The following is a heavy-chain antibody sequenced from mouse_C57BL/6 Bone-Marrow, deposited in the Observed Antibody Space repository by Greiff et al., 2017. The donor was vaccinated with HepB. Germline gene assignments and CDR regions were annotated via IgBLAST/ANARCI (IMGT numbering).Heavy chain of an antibody. J-gene: IGHJ4*01. CDR2: IYPGSGNT. CDR3: ARGGTYYSNQYYYAMDD. D-gene: IGHD2-5*01. Sequence: QVQLQQSGPELVKPGASVKISCKASGYTFTDYYINWVKQRPGQGLEWIGWIYPGSGNTKYNEKFKGKATLTVYTSSSTAYMQLSSLTSEDSAVYFCARGGTYYSNQYYYAMDDWGQGTSVTVSS. V-gene: IGHV1-84*01. CDR1: GYTFTDYY.